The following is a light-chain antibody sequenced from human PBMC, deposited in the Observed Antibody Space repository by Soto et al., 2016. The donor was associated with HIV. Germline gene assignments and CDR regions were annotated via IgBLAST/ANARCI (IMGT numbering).Light chain of an antibody. CDR2: EVS. CDR3: LQALQTLT. CDR1: QSLLHSGGKTS. J-gene: IGKJ4*01. V-gene: IGKV2D-29*01. Sequence: DIVMTQNPLSLSVTPGQPASISCKSNQSLLHSGGKTSLSWYLQKPGQPPHLLIYEVSNRFSGVPNRFSGSGSGTDFTLEISRVEAEDIGLYYCLQALQTLTFGGGTKVEIK.